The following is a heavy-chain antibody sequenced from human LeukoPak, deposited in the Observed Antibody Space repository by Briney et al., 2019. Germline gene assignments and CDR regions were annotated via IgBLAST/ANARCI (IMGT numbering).Heavy chain of an antibody. CDR1: GGSFSGYY. CDR2: INHSGST. J-gene: IGHJ4*02. D-gene: IGHD6-19*01. CDR3: ARGFSSGWLDY. V-gene: IGHV4-34*01. Sequence: SETPSLTCAVYGGSFSGYYWSWIRQPPGKGLEWIGEINHSGSTNYNPSLKSRVTISVDTSKNQYSLKLSSVTAADTAVYYCARGFSSGWLDYWGQGTLVTVSS.